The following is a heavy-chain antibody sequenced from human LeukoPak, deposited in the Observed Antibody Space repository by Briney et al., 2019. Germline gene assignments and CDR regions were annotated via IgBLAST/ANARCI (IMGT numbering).Heavy chain of an antibody. J-gene: IGHJ4*02. D-gene: IGHD3-22*01. CDR1: GGSISSGGYY. CDR3: ARTRTEPWGDSSGYYFDY. Sequence: SETLSLTCTVSGGSISSGGYYWTWIRQHPGKGLEWIGYIYYSGSTYYNPSLKSRVTISVDTSKNQFSLKLSSVTAADTAVYYCARTRTEPWGDSSGYYFDYWGQGTLVTVSS. V-gene: IGHV4-31*03. CDR2: IYYSGST.